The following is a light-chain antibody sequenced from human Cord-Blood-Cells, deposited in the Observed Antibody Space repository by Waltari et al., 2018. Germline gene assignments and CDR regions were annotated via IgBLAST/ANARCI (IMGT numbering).Light chain of an antibody. CDR2: TAS. CDR3: QQYNSYPYN. V-gene: IGKV1-5*03. CDR1: QSISSC. J-gene: IGKJ2*01. Sequence: DIQMTQSPSTLSASVGDRVTITCRASQSISSCLAWYQQKPGKAPKLLIYTASSLESWVPSRFSGSGSGTEITLTISSLQPDDFATYYCQQYNSYPYNFGQGTKLEIK.